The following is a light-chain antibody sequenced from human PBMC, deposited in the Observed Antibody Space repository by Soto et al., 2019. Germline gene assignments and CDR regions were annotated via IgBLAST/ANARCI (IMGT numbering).Light chain of an antibody. V-gene: IGKV1-6*01. J-gene: IGKJ1*01. CDR2: AAS. CDR3: LQDYNYPRT. Sequence: AIQMTQSPSSLSASVGDRVIITCRASQGIRNETGWYQQRPGKAPKLLIYAASILQSGVPSRFSGSASGTDFTLTISSLQPEDFATYFCLQDYNYPRTFGQGTKVEIK. CDR1: QGIRNE.